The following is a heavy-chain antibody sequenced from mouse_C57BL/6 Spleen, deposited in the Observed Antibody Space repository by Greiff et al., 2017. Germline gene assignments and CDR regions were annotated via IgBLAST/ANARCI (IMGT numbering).Heavy chain of an antibody. D-gene: IGHD1-1*01. Sequence: EVMLVESGGGLVQPGGSLKLSCAASGFTFSDYYMYWVRQTPEKRLEWVAYISNGGGSTYYPDTVKGRFTISRDNAKNTLYLQMSRLQSEDTAMYYCARPNILALREYAMDDWGQGTAVTVSS. J-gene: IGHJ4*01. V-gene: IGHV5-12*01. CDR3: ARPNILALREYAMDD. CDR1: GFTFSDYY. CDR2: ISNGGGST.